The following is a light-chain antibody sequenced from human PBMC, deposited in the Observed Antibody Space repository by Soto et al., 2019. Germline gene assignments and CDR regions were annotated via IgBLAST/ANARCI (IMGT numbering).Light chain of an antibody. J-gene: IGKJ5*01. Sequence: EILMTQSPATLSVFPGERATLSCRASQSVSSNLAWYPHKPGQAPRTLIFGASTTATGIPVRFSGSWSGTVFTITSSSLEPEYVAFYYYQQRSNRITFGQGTRLEN. V-gene: IGKV3-11*01. CDR2: GAS. CDR3: QQRSNRIT. CDR1: QSVSSN.